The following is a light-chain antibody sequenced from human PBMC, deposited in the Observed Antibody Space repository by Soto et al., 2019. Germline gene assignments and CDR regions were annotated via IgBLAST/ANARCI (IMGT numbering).Light chain of an antibody. Sequence: DIQVTQSPATLSASVGARVTITCRARQNIGNWLAWYQQKPGKAPKLLIYDASTLESGVPSRFSGSGSGTEFTLTISSLQPEDVATYYCQEYNSYPVNFGQGTRL. CDR1: QNIGNW. V-gene: IGKV1-5*01. J-gene: IGKJ5*01. CDR2: DAS. CDR3: QEYNSYPVN.